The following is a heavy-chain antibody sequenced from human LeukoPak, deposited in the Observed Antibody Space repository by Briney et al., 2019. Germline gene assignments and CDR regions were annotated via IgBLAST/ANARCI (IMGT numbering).Heavy chain of an antibody. CDR1: DGSISSGGYY. V-gene: IGHV4-31*03. D-gene: IGHD5-24*01. CDR3: ARDLGDGYNFRY. CDR2: IYYSGST. J-gene: IGHJ4*02. Sequence: PSETLSLTCTVSDGSISSGGYYWSWLRQHPGKGLEWIGYIYYSGSTYYNPSLKSRVIISVDTSKNQFSLKLSSVTAADTAVYFCARDLGDGYNFRYWGQGTLVTVSS.